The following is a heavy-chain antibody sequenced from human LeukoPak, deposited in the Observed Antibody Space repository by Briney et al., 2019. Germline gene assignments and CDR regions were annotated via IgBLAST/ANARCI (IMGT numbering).Heavy chain of an antibody. CDR2: IYYTGST. CDR3: ARVYQSAEYYFDY. Sequence: SETLSLTCTVSGGSIDSYYWSWIRQPPGKGLEWIGYIYYTGSTEYHPSPKSRVTISLDTSKNQFSLKLTSVTAADTAVYYCARVYQSAEYYFDYWGQGNLVSVSS. D-gene: IGHD2-2*01. V-gene: IGHV4-59*01. CDR1: GGSIDSYY. J-gene: IGHJ4*02.